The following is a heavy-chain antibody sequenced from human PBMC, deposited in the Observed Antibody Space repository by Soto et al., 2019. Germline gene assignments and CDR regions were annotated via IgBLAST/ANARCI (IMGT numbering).Heavy chain of an antibody. J-gene: IGHJ6*03. CDR2: ISGSGGST. CDR3: AKDRYYYGSGSPPYYYYMDV. CDR1: GFAFRCYA. V-gene: IGHV3-23*01. Sequence: GGDLRPSCGAAGFAFRCYAMSWLRQAPGKGLEWVSAISGSGGSTYYADSVKGRFTISRDNSKNTLYLQMNSLRAEDTAVYYCAKDRYYYGSGSPPYYYYMDVWGKGTTVTVSS. D-gene: IGHD3-10*01.